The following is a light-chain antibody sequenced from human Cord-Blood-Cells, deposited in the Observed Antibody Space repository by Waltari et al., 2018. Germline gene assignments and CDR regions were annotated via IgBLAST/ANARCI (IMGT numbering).Light chain of an antibody. J-gene: IGKJ2*01. Sequence: DIQMTQSPSSLSASVGDRVTITCQASQDISNYLNWYQQKPGKAPKLLIYDASNLETGVPSRFSGSGSGTDFTFTISSLQPEDIATYYCQQYDNPLYTFGQGI. CDR1: QDISNY. CDR2: DAS. V-gene: IGKV1-33*01. CDR3: QQYDNPLYT.